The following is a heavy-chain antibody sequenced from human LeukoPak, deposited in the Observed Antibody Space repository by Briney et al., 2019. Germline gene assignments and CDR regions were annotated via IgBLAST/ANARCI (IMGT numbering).Heavy chain of an antibody. CDR2: IGGSGAST. Sequence: GGSLRLSCAASGFTFSSFTMTWVRQAPGKGLEWVSTIGGSGASTYYAGSVKGRFTISRDSSKNTLSLQMNSLRAEDSAIYYCAKNYYGSGTMGGYWGQGTLVTVSS. J-gene: IGHJ4*02. D-gene: IGHD3-10*01. V-gene: IGHV3-23*01. CDR3: AKNYYGSGTMGGY. CDR1: GFTFSSFT.